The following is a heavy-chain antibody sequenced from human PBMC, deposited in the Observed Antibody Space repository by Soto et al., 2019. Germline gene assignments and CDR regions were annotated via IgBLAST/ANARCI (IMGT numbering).Heavy chain of an antibody. D-gene: IGHD3-22*01. CDR1: GVSFNSYG. CDR3: ARGRGGYLSSSGHTHNYLDY. J-gene: IGHJ4*02. Sequence: QVQLLQSGTEVKRPGSSVKVSCRASGVSFNSYGFAWVRQAPGRGLEWVGKINPASQLRNYQQSLQGRVTMTTDTSTSTLYMELRDLSSEDTAVYYCARGRGGYLSSSGHTHNYLDYWGQGTLVTVSS. V-gene: IGHV1-69*09. CDR2: INPASQLR.